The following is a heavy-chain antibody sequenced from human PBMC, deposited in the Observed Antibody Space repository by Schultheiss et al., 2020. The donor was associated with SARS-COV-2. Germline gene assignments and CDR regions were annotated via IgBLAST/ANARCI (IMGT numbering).Heavy chain of an antibody. CDR1: GGSISSYY. Sequence: SETLSLTCTVSGGSISSYYWSWIRQPPGKGLEWIGSIYYSGSTYYNPSLKSRVTISVDTSKNQFSLKLSSVTAADTALYYCARVGGMDVWGQGTTVTVSS. V-gene: IGHV4-59*01. CDR2: IYYSGST. CDR3: ARVGGMDV. J-gene: IGHJ6*02.